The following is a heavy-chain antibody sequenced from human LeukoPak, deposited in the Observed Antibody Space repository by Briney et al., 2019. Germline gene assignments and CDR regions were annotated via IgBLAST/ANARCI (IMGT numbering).Heavy chain of an antibody. CDR1: GGSISSYY. CDR3: ARDISIFGVVPSAFDI. V-gene: IGHV4-59*01. Sequence: SETLSLTCTVSGGSISSYYWSWLRQPPGKGLEWIGYIYYSGSTNYNPSLKSRVTISVDTSKNQFSLKLSSVTAADTAVYYCARDISIFGVVPSAFDIWGQGTMVTVSS. J-gene: IGHJ3*02. CDR2: IYYSGST. D-gene: IGHD3-3*01.